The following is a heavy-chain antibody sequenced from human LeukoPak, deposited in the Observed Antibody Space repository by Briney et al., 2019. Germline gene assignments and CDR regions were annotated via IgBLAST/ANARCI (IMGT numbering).Heavy chain of an antibody. V-gene: IGHV1-69-2*01. CDR2: VDPEDGET. Sequence: ASVKVSCKVSGYTFTDYYMHWVQQAPGKGLEWMGLVDPEDGETIYAEKFQGRVTITADTSTDTAYMELSSLRSEDTAVYYCATGPYSGSPRRYMDVWGKGTTVTASS. CDR1: GYTFTDYY. D-gene: IGHD1-26*01. J-gene: IGHJ6*03. CDR3: ATGPYSGSPRRYMDV.